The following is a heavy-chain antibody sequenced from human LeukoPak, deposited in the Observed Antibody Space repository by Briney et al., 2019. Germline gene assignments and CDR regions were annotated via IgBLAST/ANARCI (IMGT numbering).Heavy chain of an antibody. CDR1: GFTFSSYA. CDR2: ISYDGSNK. V-gene: IGHV3-30-3*01. D-gene: IGHD2-21*01. CDR3: AREPIN. Sequence: GGSLRLSCAASGFTFSSYAMHWVHQAPGKGLEWVAVISYDGSNKYYADSVKGRFTISRDNSKNTLYLQMNSLRAEDTAVYYCAREPINWGQGTLVTVSS. J-gene: IGHJ4*02.